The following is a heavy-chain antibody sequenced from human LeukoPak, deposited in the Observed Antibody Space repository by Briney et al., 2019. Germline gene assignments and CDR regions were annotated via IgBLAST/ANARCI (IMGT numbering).Heavy chain of an antibody. D-gene: IGHD6-19*01. J-gene: IGHJ4*02. CDR2: ISYDGSNK. CDR3: AKHSLKTEYSGGRIWDC. V-gene: IGHV3-30*18. CDR1: GFTFSSYG. Sequence: GRSLRLSCAASGFTFSSYGMHWVRQAPGKGLEWVAVISYDGSNKYYADSVKGRFTISRDNSKNTLNLQMVSLRAEDTAVYYCAKHSLKTEYSGGRIWDCWGQGTLVTVSS.